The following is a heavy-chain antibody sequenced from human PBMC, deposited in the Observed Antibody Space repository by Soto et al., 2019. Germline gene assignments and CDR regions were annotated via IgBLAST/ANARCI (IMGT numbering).Heavy chain of an antibody. CDR3: AKLVVVTATLAIDY. Sequence: QVQLVESGGGVVQPGRSLRLSCAASGFTFSSYGMHWVRQAPGKGLEWVAVISYDGSNKYYADSVKGRFTNSRDNYKNTLYLQMNGLRVEDTAVYYCAKLVVVTATLAIDYWGQGTLVTVSS. CDR2: ISYDGSNK. V-gene: IGHV3-30*18. D-gene: IGHD2-21*02. CDR1: GFTFSSYG. J-gene: IGHJ4*02.